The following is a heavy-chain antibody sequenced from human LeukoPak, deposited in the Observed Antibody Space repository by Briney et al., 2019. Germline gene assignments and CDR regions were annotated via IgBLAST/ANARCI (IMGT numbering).Heavy chain of an antibody. J-gene: IGHJ5*02. Sequence: SETLSLTCTVSGGSISSSSYYWGWIRQPPGKGLEWIGSIYYSGSTYYNPSLKSRVTISVDTSKNQFSLKLSSVTAADTAVYYCAREVRPFDPWGQGTLVTVSS. D-gene: IGHD1-1*01. CDR3: AREVRPFDP. V-gene: IGHV4-39*02. CDR2: IYYSGST. CDR1: GGSISSSSYY.